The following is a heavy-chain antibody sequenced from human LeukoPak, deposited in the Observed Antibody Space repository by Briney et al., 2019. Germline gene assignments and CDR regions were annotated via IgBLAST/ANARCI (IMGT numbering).Heavy chain of an antibody. Sequence: AASVKVSCKASGYTFTSYGISWVRQAPGQGLEWMGWISAYNGNTNYAQKLQGRVTMTTDTSTSTAYMELRSLRSDDTAVYYCARIPHSLWFGEIYFDYWGQGTLVTVSS. D-gene: IGHD3-10*01. V-gene: IGHV1-18*01. J-gene: IGHJ4*02. CDR3: ARIPHSLWFGEIYFDY. CDR1: GYTFTSYG. CDR2: ISAYNGNT.